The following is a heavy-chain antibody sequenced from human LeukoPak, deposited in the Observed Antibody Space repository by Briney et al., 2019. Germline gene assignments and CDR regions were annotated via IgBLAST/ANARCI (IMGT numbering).Heavy chain of an antibody. D-gene: IGHD3-3*01. CDR3: ASLGYDFWSGYYRTYYYYYYMDV. V-gene: IGHV3-43*02. Sequence: LPGGSLRLSCAASGFTFDDYAMHWVRQAPGKGLEWVSLISGDGGSTYYADSVKGRFTISRDKSKNSLYLQMNSLRTEDTALYYCASLGYDFWSGYYRTYYYYYYMDVWGKGTTVTVSS. J-gene: IGHJ6*03. CDR2: ISGDGGST. CDR1: GFTFDDYA.